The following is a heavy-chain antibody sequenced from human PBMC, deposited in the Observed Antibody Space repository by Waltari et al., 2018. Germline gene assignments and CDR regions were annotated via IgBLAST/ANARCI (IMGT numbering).Heavy chain of an antibody. D-gene: IGHD3-3*01. V-gene: IGHV3-30*02. J-gene: IGHJ4*02. Sequence: QVQLVESGGGVVQPGGSLRLSCAASGFSFSSYGMPWVRQAPGKGLGWVAFLQYDGRTKDYGDSVKGRFIISRDNSKNTLYLRMNSLSAEDTAVYYCAKESTLFGVVLIPPYFDNWGQGTLVTVSS. CDR3: AKESTLFGVVLIPPYFDN. CDR1: GFSFSSYG. CDR2: LQYDGRTK.